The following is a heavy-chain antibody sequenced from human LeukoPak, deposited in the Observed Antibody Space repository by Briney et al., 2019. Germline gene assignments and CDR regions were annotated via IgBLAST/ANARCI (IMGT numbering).Heavy chain of an antibody. CDR2: ISSRSSTI. D-gene: IGHD6-19*01. CDR1: GFTFSSYE. J-gene: IGHJ6*03. Sequence: GGSLRLSCAASGFTFSSYEMNWVRQAPGKGLEGISYISSRSSTIHYAGSVRGRFTIYRDNAENSMYLQMNSLRDEDTALYNCARDGTPEDSSGWVYMDVWGRGTTVTISS. V-gene: IGHV3-48*03. CDR3: ARDGTPEDSSGWVYMDV.